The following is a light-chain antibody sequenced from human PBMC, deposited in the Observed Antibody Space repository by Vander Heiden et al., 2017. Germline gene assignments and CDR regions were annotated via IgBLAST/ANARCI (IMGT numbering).Light chain of an antibody. V-gene: IGKV3-20*01. CDR2: GTS. CDR1: QSVSTTY. J-gene: IGKJ4*01. CDR3: HQYGNSPLT. Sequence: EIVLTQSPGTLSLSPGESATLPCRASQSVSTTYLAWYRQRPGQAPRLLIYGTSTRATGIPDRFSGSGSGTDFTLTVSRLEPEDFAVYYCHQYGNSPLTFGGGTKVEIK.